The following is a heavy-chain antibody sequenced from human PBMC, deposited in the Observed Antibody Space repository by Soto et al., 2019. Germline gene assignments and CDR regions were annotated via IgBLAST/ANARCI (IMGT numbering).Heavy chain of an antibody. CDR1: GFTFSSYA. D-gene: IGHD4-17*01. V-gene: IGHV3-30-3*01. Sequence: QVQLVESGGGVVQPGRSLRLSCAASGFTFSSYAMHWLRQAPGKGLEWVAVISYDESNKYYADSVKGRFTISRDNSKSTLYLQMNSLRAEDTAVYYCARDYGDYDGYYYYGMDVWGQGTTVTVSS. CDR2: ISYDESNK. CDR3: ARDYGDYDGYYYYGMDV. J-gene: IGHJ6*02.